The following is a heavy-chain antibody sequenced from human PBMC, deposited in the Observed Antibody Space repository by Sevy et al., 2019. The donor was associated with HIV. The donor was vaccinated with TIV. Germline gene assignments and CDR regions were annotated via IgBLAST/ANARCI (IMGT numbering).Heavy chain of an antibody. D-gene: IGHD3-22*01. CDR3: PTTKDYYESSGSPFDY. J-gene: IGHJ4*02. Sequence: ASVKVSCKVSGYRLSQLSMHWVRQAPGKGLEWMGSFDPEDDETIYAQNFQGRVAMTEDTSTDTAYMELSTLRSEDTAVYYCPTTKDYYESSGSPFDYWGQGTLVTVSS. CDR2: FDPEDDET. CDR1: GYRLSQLS. V-gene: IGHV1-24*01.